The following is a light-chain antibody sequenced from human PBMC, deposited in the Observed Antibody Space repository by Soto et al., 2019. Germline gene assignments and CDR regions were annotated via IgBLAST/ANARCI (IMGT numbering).Light chain of an antibody. J-gene: IGKJ2*01. CDR2: GAS. CDR3: QQYGLSPVT. CDR1: QSVRSNY. V-gene: IGKV3-20*01. Sequence: EIVLTQSPDTLSLSPGERATLSCKASQSVRSNYLAWYQHEPGQAPRLLIYGASSRATGSPDRFSGSGSGTAFTLTISILEPEDFATYYCQQYGLSPVTFGQGTKREIK.